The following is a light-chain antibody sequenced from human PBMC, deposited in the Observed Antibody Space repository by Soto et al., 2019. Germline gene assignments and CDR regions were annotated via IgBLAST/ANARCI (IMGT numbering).Light chain of an antibody. V-gene: IGKV1-5*01. CDR3: QQYNSYSVYT. CDR1: QSISSW. CDR2: DAS. Sequence: DIQMTQSPSTLSASVGDRVTITCRASQSISSWLAWYQQKPGKAPKLLIYDASSLESGVPSRFSGSGSGIEFTLTISSLQPDDFATYYCQQYNSYSVYTFGQGTKLEIK. J-gene: IGKJ2*01.